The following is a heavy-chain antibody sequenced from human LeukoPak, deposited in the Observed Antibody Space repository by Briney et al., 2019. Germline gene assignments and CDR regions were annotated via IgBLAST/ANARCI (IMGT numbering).Heavy chain of an antibody. CDR2: ISSSSSTI. V-gene: IGHV3-48*01. CDR3: ARVTSKWELYYYYYMDV. D-gene: IGHD1-26*01. CDR1: GFTFSSYS. Sequence: QPGGSLRPSCAASGFTFSSYSMNWVRQAPGKGLEWVSYISSSSSTIYYADSVKGRFTISRDNAKNSLYLQMNSLRAEDTAVYYCARVTSKWELYYYYYMDVWGKGTTVTVSS. J-gene: IGHJ6*03.